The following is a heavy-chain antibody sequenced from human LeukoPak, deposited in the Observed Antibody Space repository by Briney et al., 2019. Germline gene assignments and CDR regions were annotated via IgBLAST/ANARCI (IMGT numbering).Heavy chain of an antibody. Sequence: SETLSLTCAVYGGSFSGYYWSWIRQPPGKGLEWIGEINHSGSTNYNPSLKSRVTISVDTSKNQFSLKLSSVAAADTAVYYCARDFRSGYPYYYYYGMDVWGQGTTVTVSS. CDR2: INHSGST. CDR3: ARDFRSGYPYYYYYGMDV. D-gene: IGHD3-3*01. V-gene: IGHV4-34*01. CDR1: GGSFSGYY. J-gene: IGHJ6*02.